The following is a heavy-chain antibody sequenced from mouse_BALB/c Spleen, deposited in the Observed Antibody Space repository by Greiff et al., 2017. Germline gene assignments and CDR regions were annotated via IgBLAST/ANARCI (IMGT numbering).Heavy chain of an antibody. CDR1: GYTFTSYW. V-gene: IGHV1-5*01. Sequence: EVQLQESGTVLARPGASVKMSCKASGYTFTSYWMHWVKQRPGQGLEWIGAIYPGNSDTSYNQKFKGKAKLTAVTSTSTAYMELSSLTNEDSAVYYCTRWAYYGYVDYWGQGTTLTVSS. CDR2: IYPGNSDT. J-gene: IGHJ2*01. D-gene: IGHD1-1*01. CDR3: TRWAYYGYVDY.